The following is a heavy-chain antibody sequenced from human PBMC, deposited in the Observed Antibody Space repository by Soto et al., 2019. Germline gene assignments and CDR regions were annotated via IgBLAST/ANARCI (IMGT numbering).Heavy chain of an antibody. Sequence: PGGSLRLSCAASGFAFSNALMSWVGQSPGKGLEWVARIKSKTDGGTADYPAPVKDRFIISRDDSKRMLYLQVNSLKIEDTGVYYCTTSASYYDTSRHRGYFDVWGRGTLVTVSS. CDR1: GFAFSNAL. CDR2: IKSKTDGGTA. D-gene: IGHD3-22*01. CDR3: TTSASYYDTSRHRGYFDV. V-gene: IGHV3-15*01. J-gene: IGHJ2*01.